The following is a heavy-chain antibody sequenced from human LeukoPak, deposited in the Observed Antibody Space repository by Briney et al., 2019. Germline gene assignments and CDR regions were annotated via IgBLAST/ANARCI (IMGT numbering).Heavy chain of an antibody. V-gene: IGHV3-23*01. Sequence: SGGSLRLSCAASGFTFSSYAMSWVRQAPGKGLEWVSAISGSGGSTYYADSVKGRFTISRDNSKNTLYLQMNSLRAEDTAVYYCAKDPQRRGLWSGKTYLDYWGQGTLVTVSS. D-gene: IGHD3-3*01. CDR2: ISGSGGST. CDR3: AKDPQRRGLWSGKTYLDY. CDR1: GFTFSSYA. J-gene: IGHJ4*02.